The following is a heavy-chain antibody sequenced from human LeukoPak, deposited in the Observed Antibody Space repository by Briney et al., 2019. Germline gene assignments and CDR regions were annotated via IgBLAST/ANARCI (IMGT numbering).Heavy chain of an antibody. D-gene: IGHD3-22*01. CDR1: GFTFSRYA. Sequence: GGSLRLSCEVSGFTFSRYAMSWVRQAPGKGLEWVSSISSSSSYIYYADSVKGRFTISRDNAKNSLYLQMNSLRAEDTAVYYCARDPFAAGYYYDSSGYGPSDWGQGTLVTVSS. CDR2: ISSSSSYI. J-gene: IGHJ4*02. V-gene: IGHV3-21*01. CDR3: ARDPFAAGYYYDSSGYGPSD.